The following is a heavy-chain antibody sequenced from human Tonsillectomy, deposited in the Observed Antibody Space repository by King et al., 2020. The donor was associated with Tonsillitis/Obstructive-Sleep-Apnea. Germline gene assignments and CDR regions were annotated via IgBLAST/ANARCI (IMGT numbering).Heavy chain of an antibody. Sequence: QLVQSGAEVKKTGESLKISCKGSGYSFTSYWIAWVRQMPGKGLEWMGIIYPGDSDTRYSPSFQGQVTISVDKSISTAYLQWSSLKASDTAMYYCARRARGFAFWSGYYSYYYYMDVWGKGTTVTVSS. CDR3: ARRARGFAFWSGYYSYYYYMDV. CDR1: GYSFTSYW. CDR2: IYPGDSDT. D-gene: IGHD3-3*01. J-gene: IGHJ6*03. V-gene: IGHV5-51*01.